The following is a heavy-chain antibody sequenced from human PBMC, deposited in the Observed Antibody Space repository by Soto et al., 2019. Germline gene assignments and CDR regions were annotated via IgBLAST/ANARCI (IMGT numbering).Heavy chain of an antibody. D-gene: IGHD2-15*01. CDR1: GITFNRSA. Sequence: QMQLVQSGPEVKKPGTSVKVSCKASGITFNRSAIQWVRQARGQRLEWVGWIVVGSNNRDYAQKFQERVTITSDISTSTVYMELSSLSSEDTAVYYCAAVQESPYSMGMWGQGTTVTVSS. V-gene: IGHV1-58*02. J-gene: IGHJ6*02. CDR2: IVVGSNNR. CDR3: AAVQESPYSMGM.